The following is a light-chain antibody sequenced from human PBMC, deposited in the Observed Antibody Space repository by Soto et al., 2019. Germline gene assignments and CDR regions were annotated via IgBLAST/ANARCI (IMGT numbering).Light chain of an antibody. J-gene: IGLJ1*01. Sequence: QSVLTQPASVSVSPGQSITISCTGTSSDVGGYNYVSWYQQHPGKAPKLMIYDVSNRPSGVSNRFSGSKSGNTASLTISGLQAEDEADYYCSSYTSSSTRIVFGTGTKVTVL. V-gene: IGLV2-14*01. CDR3: SSYTSSSTRIV. CDR1: SSDVGGYNY. CDR2: DVS.